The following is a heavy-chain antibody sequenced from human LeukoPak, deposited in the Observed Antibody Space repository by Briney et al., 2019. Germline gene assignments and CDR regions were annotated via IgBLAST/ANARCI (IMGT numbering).Heavy chain of an antibody. V-gene: IGHV3-30*07. CDR2: ISHDGSNK. CDR3: VRDPSNSGWAFDY. Sequence: GRSLRLSCAASGFTFSSYAMHWVRQAPGKGLEWVAAISHDGSNKYHADSVKGRFTISRDNSKNTLDLQMNSLRADDTAVYYCVRDPSNSGWAFDYWGQGTLVTVSS. J-gene: IGHJ4*02. D-gene: IGHD6-19*01. CDR1: GFTFSSYA.